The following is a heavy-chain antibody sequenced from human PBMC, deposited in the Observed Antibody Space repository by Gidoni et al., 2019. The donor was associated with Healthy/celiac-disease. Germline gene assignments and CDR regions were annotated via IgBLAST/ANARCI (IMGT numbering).Heavy chain of an antibody. V-gene: IGHV3-21*01. Sequence: EVQLVESGGGLVKPGGSLRLSCAAPGFTFSSYSMNWVRQAPGKGLEWVSSISSSSSYIYYADSVKGRFTISRDNAKNSLYLQMNSLRAEDTAVYYCARGVATIGDYWGQGTLVTVSS. D-gene: IGHD5-12*01. CDR1: GFTFSSYS. CDR3: ARGVATIGDY. CDR2: ISSSSSYI. J-gene: IGHJ4*02.